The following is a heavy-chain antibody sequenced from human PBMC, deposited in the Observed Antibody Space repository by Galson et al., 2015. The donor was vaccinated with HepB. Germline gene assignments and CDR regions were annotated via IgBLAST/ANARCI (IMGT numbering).Heavy chain of an antibody. Sequence: SLRLSCAASGFTFSSYAMSWVRQAPGKGLEWVSAISGSGGSTYYADSVKGRFTISRDNSKNTLYLQMNSLRAEDTAVYYCAKGGYSTLGYFQHWGQGTLVTVSS. CDR2: ISGSGGST. V-gene: IGHV3-23*01. CDR3: AKGGYSTLGYFQH. D-gene: IGHD5-18*01. CDR1: GFTFSSYA. J-gene: IGHJ1*01.